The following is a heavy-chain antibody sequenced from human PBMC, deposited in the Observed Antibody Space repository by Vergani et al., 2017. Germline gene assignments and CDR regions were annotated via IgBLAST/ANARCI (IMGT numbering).Heavy chain of an antibody. D-gene: IGHD1-26*01. CDR2: ISAYNGNT. Sequence: QVQLVQSGAEVKKPGASVKVSCKASGYTFTSYGISWVRQAPGQGLEWMGWISAYNGNTTYAQKFQGRVTITADESTSTVYMELSSLRSEDTAVYYCARAISGSYSADAFDIWGQGTMVTVSS. CDR1: GYTFTSYG. J-gene: IGHJ3*02. V-gene: IGHV1-18*01. CDR3: ARAISGSYSADAFDI.